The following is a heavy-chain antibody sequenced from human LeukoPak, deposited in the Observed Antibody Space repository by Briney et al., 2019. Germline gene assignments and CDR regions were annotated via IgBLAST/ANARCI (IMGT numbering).Heavy chain of an antibody. Sequence: SETLSLTCGVSGDSVSGYYWSWIRRPPEKGLEWIGNVYYSGTTYYSPSLKSRVTISVDTSKNQFSLKLSSVTAADTAVYYCARQDTITTPGVDYWGQGTPVTVSS. CDR2: VYYSGTT. V-gene: IGHV4-59*04. CDR1: GDSVSGYY. D-gene: IGHD3-3*01. J-gene: IGHJ4*02. CDR3: ARQDTITTPGVDY.